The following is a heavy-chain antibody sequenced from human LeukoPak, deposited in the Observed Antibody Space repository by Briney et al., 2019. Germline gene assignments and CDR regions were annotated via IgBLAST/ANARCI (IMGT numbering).Heavy chain of an antibody. CDR1: GYTFTGYY. Sequence: GASVKVSCKASGYTFTGYYMHWVRQAPGQGLEWMGWINPNSGGTNYAQKFQGRVTMTRDTSIGTAYMELSRLRSDDTAVYYCARFGITMVRGTFLDYYYYGMDVWGQGTTVTVSS. CDR3: ARFGITMVRGTFLDYYYYGMDV. D-gene: IGHD3-10*01. V-gene: IGHV1-2*02. CDR2: INPNSGGT. J-gene: IGHJ6*02.